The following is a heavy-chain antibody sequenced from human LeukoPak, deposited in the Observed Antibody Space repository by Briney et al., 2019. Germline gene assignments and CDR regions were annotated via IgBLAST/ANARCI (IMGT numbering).Heavy chain of an antibody. D-gene: IGHD3-22*01. Sequence: PGGSLRHSCAASGFTFSSYSMNWVRQAPGKGLEWVSYISSSSSTIYYADSVKGRFTISRDNAKNSLYLQMNSLRDEDTAVYYCARTSEVYYYDSSGYYFPDYWGQRTLVTVSS. V-gene: IGHV3-48*02. J-gene: IGHJ4*02. CDR2: ISSSSSTI. CDR3: ARTSEVYYYDSSGYYFPDY. CDR1: GFTFSSYS.